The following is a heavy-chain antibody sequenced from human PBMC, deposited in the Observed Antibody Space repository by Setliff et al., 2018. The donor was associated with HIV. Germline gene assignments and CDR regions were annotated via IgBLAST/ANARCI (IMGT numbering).Heavy chain of an antibody. J-gene: IGHJ4*02. Sequence: GGSLRLSCAASGFTFSSYWMSWVRQAPGEGLEWVANIKQDGSEKYYVDSVKGGFTISRDNAKNSLYLQMNSLRAEDTAVYYCARDRVAVAWWPDNDYWGQGTLVTVSS. CDR2: IKQDGSEK. CDR3: ARDRVAVAWWPDNDY. V-gene: IGHV3-7*01. D-gene: IGHD6-19*01. CDR1: GFTFSSYW.